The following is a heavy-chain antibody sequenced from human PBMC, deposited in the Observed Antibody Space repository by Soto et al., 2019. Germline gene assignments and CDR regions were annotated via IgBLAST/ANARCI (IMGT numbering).Heavy chain of an antibody. V-gene: IGHV3-21*01. Sequence: GGSLRLSCAASGFTVSSNYMSWVRQAPGKGLEWVSSISSSSSYIYYADSVKGRFTISRDNAKNSLYLQMNSLRAEDTAVYYCARDDTYSSSLDVWGQGTTVTVSS. CDR1: GFTVSSNY. J-gene: IGHJ6*02. D-gene: IGHD6-13*01. CDR2: ISSSSSYI. CDR3: ARDDTYSSSLDV.